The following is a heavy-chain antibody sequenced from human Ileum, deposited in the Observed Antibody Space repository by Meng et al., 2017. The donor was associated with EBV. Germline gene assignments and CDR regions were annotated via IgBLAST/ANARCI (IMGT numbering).Heavy chain of an antibody. Sequence: QRQLQDACPGLGKPSEPLALTCSGSGGSVSIKYSHWSWIRQPPRKGLEWIGCIYDSENAQYNPSLNSRVTISIATTRNHFVLKLTSVTAADTAVYYCAYYFVGRGGPSSWGQGTLVTVSS. CDR3: AYYFVGRGGPSS. CDR2: IYDSENA. CDR1: GGSVSIKYSH. D-gene: IGHD3-9*01. J-gene: IGHJ5*02. V-gene: IGHV4-61*03.